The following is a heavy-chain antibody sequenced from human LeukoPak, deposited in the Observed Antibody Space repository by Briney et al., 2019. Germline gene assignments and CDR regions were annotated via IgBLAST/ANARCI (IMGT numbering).Heavy chain of an antibody. Sequence: SETLSLTCTVSGGSISSYYWSWIRQPPGKGLEWIGYIYYSGSTNYNPPLKSRVTISVDTSKNQFSLKLSSVTAADTAVYYCARDAYYDSSGPYHGNWFDPWGQGTLVTVSS. V-gene: IGHV4-59*01. J-gene: IGHJ5*02. CDR2: IYYSGST. CDR1: GGSISSYY. CDR3: ARDAYYDSSGPYHGNWFDP. D-gene: IGHD3-22*01.